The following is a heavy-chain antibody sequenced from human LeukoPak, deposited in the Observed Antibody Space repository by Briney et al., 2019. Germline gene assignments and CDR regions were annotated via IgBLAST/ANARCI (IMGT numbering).Heavy chain of an antibody. CDR3: ARGRKYTSGYRVTELGSGYSDY. CDR2: IHSDSST. J-gene: IGHJ4*02. D-gene: IGHD5-18*01. V-gene: IGHV3-66*01. Sequence: GGSLRLSCAASGFSVSGHYMNWVRQAPGKGLEWVSVIHSDSSTYYADSVRGRFTISRDNSKNTLYLQMNTLRAEDTAVYYCARGRKYTSGYRVTELGSGYSDYWGQGTLVTVSS. CDR1: GFSVSGHY.